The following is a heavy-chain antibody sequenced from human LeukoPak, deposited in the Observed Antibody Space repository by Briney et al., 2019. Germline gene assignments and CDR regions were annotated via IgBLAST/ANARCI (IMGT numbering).Heavy chain of an antibody. J-gene: IGHJ4*02. CDR3: ARPSFTSGSYFDC. D-gene: IGHD3-22*01. CDR1: GFTFSTYW. V-gene: IGHV3-7*01. CDR2: IKHDGSEK. Sequence: GGSLRLSRAASGFTFSTYWMSWVRQAPGKGLEWVANIKHDGSEKYYVESLRGRFTISRDNAKNSLYLQMNSLRAEDTAVYFCARPSFTSGSYFDCWGQGTLVTVSS.